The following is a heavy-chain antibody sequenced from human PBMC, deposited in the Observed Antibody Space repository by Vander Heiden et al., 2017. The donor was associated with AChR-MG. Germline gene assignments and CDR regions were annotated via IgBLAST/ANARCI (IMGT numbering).Heavy chain of an antibody. CDR3: ARLVVAATRDFDY. D-gene: IGHD2-15*01. CDR2: IYYSGST. CDR1: GGSISSSSYY. V-gene: IGHV4-39*01. J-gene: IGHJ4*02. Sequence: QLQLQESGPGLGKPSETLSLTCTVSGGSISSSSYYWGWFRQPPGKGLEWIGSIYYSGSTYYNPSLKSRVTISVDTSKNQFSLKLSSVTAADTAVYYCARLVVAATRDFDYWGQGTLVTVSS.